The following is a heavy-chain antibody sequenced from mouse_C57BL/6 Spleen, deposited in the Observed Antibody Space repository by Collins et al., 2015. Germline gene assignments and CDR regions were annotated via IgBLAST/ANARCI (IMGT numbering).Heavy chain of an antibody. CDR3: AREGLHMDY. CDR1: GYTFTDYY. CDR2: IYPGSGNV. V-gene: IGHV1-76*01. Sequence: QVQLKQSGPKLVRPGASVKLSCKASGYTFTDYYINWVKQRPGQGLEWIARIYPGSGNVYYSEKFKGKATPTAEKSSNIAYMQLSSLTSEDSAVYFCAREGLHMDYWGQGTSVTVSS. J-gene: IGHJ4*01.